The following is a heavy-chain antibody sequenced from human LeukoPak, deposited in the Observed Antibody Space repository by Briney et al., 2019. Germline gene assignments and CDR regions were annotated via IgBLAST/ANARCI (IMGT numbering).Heavy chain of an antibody. V-gene: IGHV3-7*03. CDR1: GFTFSSYW. CDR2: VKQDGSEK. CDR3: ARSPAAGTIVWFDP. J-gene: IGHJ5*02. D-gene: IGHD6-13*01. Sequence: PGGSLRLSCAASGFTFSSYWMSWVRQAPGKGLEWVANVKQDGSEKYYVDSVKGRFTISRDNAKNSLYLQMNSLRAEDTAVYYCARSPAAGTIVWFDPWGQGTLVTVSS.